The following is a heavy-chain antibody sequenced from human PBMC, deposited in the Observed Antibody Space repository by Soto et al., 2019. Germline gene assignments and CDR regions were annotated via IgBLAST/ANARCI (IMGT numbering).Heavy chain of an antibody. D-gene: IGHD5-18*01. Sequence: QVQLQESGPGLVKPSGTLSLTCAVSGGSISSSNWWIWVRQPPGKGLEWIGEIYHSGSTNYNPSLTRRVTISVDKSKNQFSLKLTSVTAADTAVYYCARSGGYSYGDYWGQGTLVTVSS. CDR1: GGSISSSNW. CDR3: ARSGGYSYGDY. CDR2: IYHSGST. V-gene: IGHV4-4*02. J-gene: IGHJ4*02.